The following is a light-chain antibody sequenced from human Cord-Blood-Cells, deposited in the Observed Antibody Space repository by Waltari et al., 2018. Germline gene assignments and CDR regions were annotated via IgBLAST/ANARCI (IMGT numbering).Light chain of an antibody. V-gene: IGKV1-39*01. CDR1: QSISSY. J-gene: IGKJ4*01. Sequence: DIQMTQSPSSLSASVGDRVPITCRASQSISSYLNWYQQKPGKAPKLLIYAASSLQSGVPSRFSGSGSGTDFTLTISSLQPEDFATYYCQQSYSTPLTFGGGTKVESK. CDR2: AAS. CDR3: QQSYSTPLT.